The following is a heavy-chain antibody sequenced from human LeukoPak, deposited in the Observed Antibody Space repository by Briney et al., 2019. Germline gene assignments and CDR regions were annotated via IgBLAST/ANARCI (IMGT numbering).Heavy chain of an antibody. CDR2: IWYDGSNK. D-gene: IGHD4-23*01. J-gene: IGHJ3*02. Sequence: PGGSLRLSCAASGFTFSSYGMHWVRQAPGKGLEWVAVIWYDGSNKYYADSVKSRFTISRDNSKNTLYLQMNSLRAEDTAVYYCARGGGQDAFDIWGQGTMVTVSS. V-gene: IGHV3-33*01. CDR1: GFTFSSYG. CDR3: ARGGGQDAFDI.